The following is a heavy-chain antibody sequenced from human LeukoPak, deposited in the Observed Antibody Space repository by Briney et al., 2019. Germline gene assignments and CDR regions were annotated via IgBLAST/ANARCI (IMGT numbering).Heavy chain of an antibody. V-gene: IGHV1-2*02. CDR3: ARVGAMVL. J-gene: IGHJ1*01. CDR2: INPNSGGT. CDR1: GYTFTGYN. Sequence: ASVKVSCKASGYTFTGYNMHWVRHAPGQGLEWMGWINPNSGGTNYAQKFQGRITMTRDKSISTAYMDLTSLRSDDTAVYYCARVGAMVLWGQGTLVTVSS. D-gene: IGHD5-18*01.